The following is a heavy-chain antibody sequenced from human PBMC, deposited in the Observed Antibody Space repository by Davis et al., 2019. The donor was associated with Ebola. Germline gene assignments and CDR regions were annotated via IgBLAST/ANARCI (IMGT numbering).Heavy chain of an antibody. CDR3: ARDRYYTIDV. J-gene: IGHJ6*02. CDR2: ISYDGSNE. CDR1: GFTFSSYA. Sequence: GESLKISCAASGFTFSSYAMHWVRQAPGKGLEWVAVISYDGSNEYYADSVKGRFTISRDNSKNTLYLQMNSLRAEDTAVYYCARDRYYTIDVWGQGTTVTVSS. V-gene: IGHV3-30*04. D-gene: IGHD3-10*01.